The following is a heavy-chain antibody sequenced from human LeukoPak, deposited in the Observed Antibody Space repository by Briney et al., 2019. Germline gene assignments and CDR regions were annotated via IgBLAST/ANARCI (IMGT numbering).Heavy chain of an antibody. CDR1: GFTFSHFW. Sequence: GGSLRHSCAASGFTFSHFWMSWVRQAPEKGLEWVAYIKKTGSETYYVDSVKGRFTITRDNTRNSLFLQMYSLRAEDTAVYFCAREDGYCSGGNCYSYFDPWGQGTLVTVSS. CDR3: AREDGYCSGGNCYSYFDP. V-gene: IGHV3-7*01. J-gene: IGHJ4*02. D-gene: IGHD2-15*01. CDR2: IKKTGSET.